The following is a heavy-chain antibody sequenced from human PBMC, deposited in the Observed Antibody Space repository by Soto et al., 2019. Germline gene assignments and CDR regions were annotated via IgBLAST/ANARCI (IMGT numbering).Heavy chain of an antibody. CDR2: IYATGTT. Sequence: PSETLSLTCTVSGASISGFYWSWIRKSAGKGLEWIGRIYATGTTDYNPSLKSRVMMSVDTSKKQFSLKLRSVTAADTAVYYCARGSTYYDFWSGYYPYYYGMDVWGQGTTVTVSS. J-gene: IGHJ6*02. CDR3: ARGSTYYDFWSGYYPYYYGMDV. CDR1: GASISGFY. D-gene: IGHD3-3*01. V-gene: IGHV4-4*07.